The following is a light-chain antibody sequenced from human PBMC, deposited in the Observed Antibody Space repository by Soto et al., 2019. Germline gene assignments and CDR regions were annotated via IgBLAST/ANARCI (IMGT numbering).Light chain of an antibody. CDR2: PAS. CDR3: PQNYSLPYT. J-gene: IGKJ2*01. V-gene: IGKV1-12*01. Sequence: DIQMTQSPSSVSASVGDRVTITCRASQGISSYLAWYQQKPGKAPKLLIYPASSLQGGVPSRFSRSYSWTDFTLTIRRPAPGDFATFLWPQNYSLPYTFGQGTKLEIK. CDR1: QGISSY.